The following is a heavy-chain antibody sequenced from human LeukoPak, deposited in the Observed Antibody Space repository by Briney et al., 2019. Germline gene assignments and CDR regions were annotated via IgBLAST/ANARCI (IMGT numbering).Heavy chain of an antibody. V-gene: IGHV3-48*03. J-gene: IGHJ5*02. CDR1: GFTFSSYE. Sequence: GGSLRLSCAASGFTFSSYEMNWVRQAPGKGLEWVSFILSSGTTMYYADSVKGRFTISRDNAKNSLYLQMNSLRAEDTAVYYCARAPYDILTGRSGGFDPWGQGTLVTVSS. CDR3: ARAPYDILTGRSGGFDP. D-gene: IGHD3-9*01. CDR2: ILSSGTTM.